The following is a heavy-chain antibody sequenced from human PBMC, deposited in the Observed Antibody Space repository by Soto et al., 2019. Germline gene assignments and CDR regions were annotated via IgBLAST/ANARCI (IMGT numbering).Heavy chain of an antibody. D-gene: IGHD1-7*01. Sequence: SETLSLTCTVSGGSISSYYWSWIRQPPGKGLEWIGYIYYSGSTNYNPSLKSRVTISVDTSKNQFSLKLSSVTAADTAVYYCASEVWNYGGGAFDIWGQGTMVTVSS. CDR3: ASEVWNYGGGAFDI. CDR2: IYYSGST. V-gene: IGHV4-59*01. CDR1: GGSISSYY. J-gene: IGHJ3*02.